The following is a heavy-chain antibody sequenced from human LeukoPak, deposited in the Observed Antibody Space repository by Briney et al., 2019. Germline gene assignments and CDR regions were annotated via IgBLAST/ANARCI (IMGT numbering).Heavy chain of an antibody. CDR2: INPNSGGT. CDR1: GYTFTSYD. CDR3: AFGEFQPEYFQH. D-gene: IGHD3-10*01. J-gene: IGHJ1*01. V-gene: IGHV1-2*06. Sequence: ASVKVSCKASGYTFTSYDISWVRQAPGQGLEWMGRINPNSGGTNYAQKFQGRVTMTRDTSISTAYMELSRLRSDDTAVYYCAFGEFQPEYFQHWGQGTLVTVSS.